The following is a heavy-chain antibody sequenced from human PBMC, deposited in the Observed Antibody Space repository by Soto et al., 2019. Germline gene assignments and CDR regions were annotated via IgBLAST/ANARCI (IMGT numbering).Heavy chain of an antibody. D-gene: IGHD2-21*01. Sequence: ASLKVACKASGYTFTSYGISWVRQAPGQGLEWMGWISAYNGNANYAQKLQGRVTMTTDTSTSTAYMELRSLRSDDTAVYYCARCERRWGSDYWGQGTLVTVSS. CDR2: ISAYNGNA. CDR1: GYTFTSYG. CDR3: ARCERRWGSDY. V-gene: IGHV1-18*01. J-gene: IGHJ4*02.